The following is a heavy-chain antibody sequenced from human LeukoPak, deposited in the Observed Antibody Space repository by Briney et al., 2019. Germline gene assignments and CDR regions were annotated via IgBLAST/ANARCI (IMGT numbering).Heavy chain of an antibody. Sequence: SVKVSCTASGGTFSSYAISWVRQPPGQGLEWMGGIIPIFGTANYAQKFQGRVTITADESTSTAYMELSSLRSEDTAVYCYARDRSDYSAGYFDYWGQGTLVTVSS. V-gene: IGHV1-69*13. CDR2: IIPIFGTA. J-gene: IGHJ4*02. CDR1: GGTFSSYA. D-gene: IGHD4-17*01. CDR3: ARDRSDYSAGYFDY.